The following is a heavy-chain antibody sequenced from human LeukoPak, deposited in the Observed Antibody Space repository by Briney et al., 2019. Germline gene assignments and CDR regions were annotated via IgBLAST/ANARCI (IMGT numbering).Heavy chain of an antibody. D-gene: IGHD3-9*01. CDR3: ANGGYDILTGYFLFDY. Sequence: GGSLRLSCAASGFTFDDYAMHWVRQAPGKGLEWVSGISWNSGSIGYADSVKGGFTISRYNAKNSLYLQMNSLRAEDTALYYCANGGYDILTGYFLFDYWGQGTLVTVSS. CDR2: ISWNSGSI. J-gene: IGHJ4*02. V-gene: IGHV3-9*01. CDR1: GFTFDDYA.